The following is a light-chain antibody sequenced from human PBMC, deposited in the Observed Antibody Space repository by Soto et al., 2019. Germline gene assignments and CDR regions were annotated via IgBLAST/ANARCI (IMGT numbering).Light chain of an antibody. CDR3: QQYGSSPGT. Sequence: EIVLTQSPGTLSLSPGERATLSCRASQSVTSNYLAWYQQKPGQAPRLLIHDASIRANGIPDRFSGSGSETVFTLTISRLEPEDFAVYYCQQYGSSPGTFGGGTKVDIK. CDR2: DAS. J-gene: IGKJ4*01. CDR1: QSVTSNY. V-gene: IGKV3-20*01.